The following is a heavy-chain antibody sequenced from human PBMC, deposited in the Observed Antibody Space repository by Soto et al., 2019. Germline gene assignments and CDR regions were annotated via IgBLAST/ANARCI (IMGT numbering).Heavy chain of an antibody. V-gene: IGHV1-18*01. Sequence: QVQLLQSGAEVKKPGASVKVSCKASGYTFSSQGFSWVRQAPGQGLEWMGRISAYNGNTDYAQKLRGRVTLTTDTSTSTAYMELRSLTSDDTAVYYCAREAFCGGAPWCGGMDVWCQGTTVTVSS. D-gene: IGHD2-21*01. J-gene: IGHJ6*02. CDR3: AREAFCGGAPWCGGMDV. CDR1: GYTFSSQG. CDR2: ISAYNGNT.